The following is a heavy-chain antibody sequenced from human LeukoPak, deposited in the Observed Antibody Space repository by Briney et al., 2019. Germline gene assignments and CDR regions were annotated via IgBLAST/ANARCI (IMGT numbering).Heavy chain of an antibody. CDR3: AMRYCRVGSCYFQN. V-gene: IGHV1-2*04. D-gene: IGHD2-15*01. J-gene: IGHJ4*02. CDR1: GYTFTGYY. CDR2: INPNSGGT. Sequence: ASVKVSCKASGYTFTGYYMHWVRQAPGQGLEWMGWINPNSGGTNYAQKFQGWVTMTRDTSISTAYMELSRLRSDDTAVYYCAMRYCRVGSCYFQNWGQGTPVTVSS.